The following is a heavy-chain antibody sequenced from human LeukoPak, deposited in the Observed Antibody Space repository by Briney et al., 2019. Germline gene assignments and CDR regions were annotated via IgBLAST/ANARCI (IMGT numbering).Heavy chain of an antibody. V-gene: IGHV3-23*01. Sequence: GGSLRLSCAASGFTFSSYSMSWVRQAPGKGLEWVSAISGSGGSTYYADSVKGRFTISRDNSKNTLYLQMNSLRAEDTAVYYCAKSGQQLPEYFQHWGQGTLVTVSS. CDR3: AKSGQQLPEYFQH. CDR1: GFTFSSYS. CDR2: ISGSGGST. D-gene: IGHD6-13*01. J-gene: IGHJ1*01.